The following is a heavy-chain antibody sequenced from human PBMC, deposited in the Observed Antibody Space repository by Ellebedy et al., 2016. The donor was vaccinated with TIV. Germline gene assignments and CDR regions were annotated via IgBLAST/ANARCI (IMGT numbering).Heavy chain of an antibody. J-gene: IGHJ4*02. Sequence: AASVKVSCKASGYTFTNYGISWVRQAPGQGLEWMGWISPYNGETQLVQKFQGRLTMATDTSTRTAYLELRSLRSADTAVYYCARDLQLWSRGCDHWGQGTLVTVSS. CDR1: GYTFTNYG. V-gene: IGHV1-18*04. CDR3: ARDLQLWSRGCDH. D-gene: IGHD3-10*01. CDR2: ISPYNGET.